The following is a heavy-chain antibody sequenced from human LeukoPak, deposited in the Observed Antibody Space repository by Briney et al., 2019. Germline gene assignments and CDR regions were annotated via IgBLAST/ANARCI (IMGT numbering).Heavy chain of an antibody. Sequence: GGSLRLSCAASGFTVSSNYMSWVRQAPGKGLEWVSVIYSGGSTYYADSVKGRFTISRGNSKNTLYLQMNSLRAEDTAVYYCARGITGTTGYYYYYMDVWGKGATVTVSS. CDR2: IYSGGST. CDR3: ARGITGTTGYYYYYMDV. D-gene: IGHD1-14*01. CDR1: GFTVSSNY. V-gene: IGHV3-53*01. J-gene: IGHJ6*03.